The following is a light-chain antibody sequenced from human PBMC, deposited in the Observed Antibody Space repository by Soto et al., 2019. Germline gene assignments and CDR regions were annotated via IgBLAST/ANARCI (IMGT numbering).Light chain of an antibody. CDR2: GAS. CDR1: QSVSSN. Sequence: EIVMTQSPATLSVSPGERATLSCRASQSVSSNLAWYQQKPGQAPRLLIYGASTRATGIPARFSGSGSGTEFTLTISSLQSEDFAVYYCQQYNNWSPVMYTFGQGTKLEIK. V-gene: IGKV3-15*01. J-gene: IGKJ2*01. CDR3: QQYNNWSPVMYT.